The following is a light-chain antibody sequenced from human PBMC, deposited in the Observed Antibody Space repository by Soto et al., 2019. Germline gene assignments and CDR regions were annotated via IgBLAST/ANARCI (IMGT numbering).Light chain of an antibody. CDR3: QQRSNWPRT. CDR1: QSVSGY. CDR2: DAS. J-gene: IGKJ2*01. Sequence: EIVLTQSPATLSLSPGERATLSCRDSQSVSGYLAWYQQKPGQAPSLLIYDASNRATGIPARFSGSGSGTDFTLTISSLEPEDFAVYYCQQRSNWPRTFGQGTKLEIK. V-gene: IGKV3-11*01.